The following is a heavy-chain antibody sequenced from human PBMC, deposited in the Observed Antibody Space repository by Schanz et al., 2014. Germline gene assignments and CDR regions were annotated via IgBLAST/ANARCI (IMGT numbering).Heavy chain of an antibody. CDR2: ISYDGSNK. D-gene: IGHD4-17*01. CDR3: ARPRFDYGEVDY. V-gene: IGHV3-30*19. CDR1: GFTFSSYG. Sequence: QVQLVESGGGVVQFGRSLRLSCVASGFTFSSYGMHWVRQAPGKGLEWVAVISYDGSNKYYADSVKGRFTISRDNSKNTLYLQMNTLRAEDTAVYYCARPRFDYGEVDYWGQGTLVTVSS. J-gene: IGHJ4*02.